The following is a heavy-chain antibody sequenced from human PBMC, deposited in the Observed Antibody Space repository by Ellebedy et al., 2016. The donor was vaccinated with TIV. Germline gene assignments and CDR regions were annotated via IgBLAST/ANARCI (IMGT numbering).Heavy chain of an antibody. Sequence: MPSATLSLTCTVSGGSISNNYWTWIRQPPGKGLEWIGYIYYSGSTNYNPSLKSRVTITVHKSKNQFSLKLSSVTAADTAVYYCAREYGSGMGIDYWGQGTLVTGSS. CDR1: GGSISNNY. CDR3: AREYGSGMGIDY. CDR2: IYYSGST. V-gene: IGHV4-59*01. J-gene: IGHJ4*02. D-gene: IGHD3-10*01.